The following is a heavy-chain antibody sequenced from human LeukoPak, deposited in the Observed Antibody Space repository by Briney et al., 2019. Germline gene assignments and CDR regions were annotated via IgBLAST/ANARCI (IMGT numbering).Heavy chain of an antibody. J-gene: IGHJ6*03. CDR1: GYTFTSYY. CDR2: INPSGGST. D-gene: IGHD3-10*01. V-gene: IGHV1-46*01. CDR3: ARGSVIWYYYMDV. Sequence: ASVKVSCKASGYTFTSYYMHWVRQAPGQGLEWMGIINPSGGSTSYAQKFQGRVTITRNTSISTAYMELSSLRSEDTAVYYCARGSVIWYYYMDVWGKGTTVTVSS.